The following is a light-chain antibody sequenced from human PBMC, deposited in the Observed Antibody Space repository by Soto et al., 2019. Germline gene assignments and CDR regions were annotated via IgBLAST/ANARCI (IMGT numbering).Light chain of an antibody. V-gene: IGLV2-14*01. CDR3: SSYTSGSTLYV. CDR1: SSDVGSYNY. J-gene: IGLJ1*01. Sequence: QSVLTQPASVSGSPAQSITISCTGTSSDVGSYNYVSWYQHHPGKAPRLMIYASSNRPSGVSHRFSGSRSGNTASLTISGLQAEDEADYYCSSYTSGSTLYVFGTGTKVTVL. CDR2: ASS.